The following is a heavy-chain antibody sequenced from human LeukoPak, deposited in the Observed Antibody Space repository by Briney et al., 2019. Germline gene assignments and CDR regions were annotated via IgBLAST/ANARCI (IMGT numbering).Heavy chain of an antibody. D-gene: IGHD2-21*02. V-gene: IGHV3-33*01. CDR2: IWYDGSNK. J-gene: IGHJ6*02. CDR3: ARDRLEYCGGDCYPSYYYYYGMDV. CDR1: GFTFSSYG. Sequence: GGSLRLSCAASGFTFSSYGMHWVRQAPGKGLEWVAVIWYDGSNKYYADSVKGRFTISRDNSKNTLYLQMNSLRAEDTAVYYCARDRLEYCGGDCYPSYYYYYGMDVWGQGTTVTVSS.